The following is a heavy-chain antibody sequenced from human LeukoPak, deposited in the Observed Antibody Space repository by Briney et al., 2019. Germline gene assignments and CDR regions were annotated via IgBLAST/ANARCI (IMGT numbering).Heavy chain of an antibody. Sequence: SLRLSCAASGFTXXSYAMSWVRQAPGRGLEWVSSVDGGGGGTYYADSVKGRFTISRDNSKDTLYLQMNGLRAEDTAVYFCAKQSAGSAAWYSLHYDFWGQGTLVTVSS. CDR1: GFTXXSYA. CDR3: AKQSAGSAAWYSLHYDF. D-gene: IGHD6-13*01. V-gene: IGHV3-23*01. J-gene: IGHJ4*02. CDR2: VDGGGGGT.